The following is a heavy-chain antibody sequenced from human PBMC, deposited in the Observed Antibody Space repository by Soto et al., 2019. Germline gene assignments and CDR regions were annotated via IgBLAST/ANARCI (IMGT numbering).Heavy chain of an antibody. Sequence: SETLSLTCTVPGGSVSSGRYYWSWIRRPPGKGLEWIGYIYYIGTTHYSPSLKSRVTISLDTSKNQFSLRLSSVTAADTTVYYCARSGSNSGADAFDTRGQGTMVTVSS. CDR2: IYYIGTT. CDR1: GGSVSSGRYY. CDR3: ARSGSNSGADAFDT. J-gene: IGHJ3*02. V-gene: IGHV4-61*01. D-gene: IGHD5-18*01.